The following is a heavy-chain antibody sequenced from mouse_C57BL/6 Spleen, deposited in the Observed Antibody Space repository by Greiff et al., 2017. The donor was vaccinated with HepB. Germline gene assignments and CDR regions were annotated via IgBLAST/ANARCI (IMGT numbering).Heavy chain of an antibody. CDR2: IYTGDGDT. Sequence: QVQLKQSGPELVKPGASVKISCKASGFAFSSSWMDWVKQRPGKGLEWIGRIYTGDGDTNYNGKFKGKATLTADKSSSTAYMQLSSLTSEDSAVYFCAEPSYAMDYWGQGTSVTVSS. CDR3: AEPSYAMDY. CDR1: GFAFSSSW. V-gene: IGHV1-82*01. J-gene: IGHJ4*01.